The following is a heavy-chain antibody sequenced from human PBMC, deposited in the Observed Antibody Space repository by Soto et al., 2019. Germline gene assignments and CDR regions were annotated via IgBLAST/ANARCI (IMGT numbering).Heavy chain of an antibody. Sequence: GESLKISCKGSGYSFTSYWIGWVRQMPGKGLEWMGIIYPGDSDTRYSPSFQGQVTISADKSISTAYLQWSSLKASDTAMYYCARWPGGHIHYYGSGSYGYYFDYWGQGTLVTVSS. CDR3: ARWPGGHIHYYGSGSYGYYFDY. CDR2: IYPGDSDT. J-gene: IGHJ4*02. CDR1: GYSFTSYW. D-gene: IGHD3-10*01. V-gene: IGHV5-51*01.